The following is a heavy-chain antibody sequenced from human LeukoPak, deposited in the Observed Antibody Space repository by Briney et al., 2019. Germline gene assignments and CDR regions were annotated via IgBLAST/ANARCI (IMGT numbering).Heavy chain of an antibody. CDR3: ASRRHYDSSGYWMYYFDF. Sequence: SETLSLTCAVYGGSFCGYYWSWIRQPPGKGLEWIAEINHSGSTNYNPSLKSRLTISIDKSKNQSSLKLSSVTAADTAVYYCASRRHYDSSGYWMYYFDFWGQGTLVTVSS. J-gene: IGHJ4*02. D-gene: IGHD3-22*01. CDR2: INHSGST. V-gene: IGHV4-34*01. CDR1: GGSFCGYY.